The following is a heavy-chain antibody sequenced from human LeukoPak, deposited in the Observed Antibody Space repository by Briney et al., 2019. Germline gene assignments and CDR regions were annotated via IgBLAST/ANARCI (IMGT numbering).Heavy chain of an antibody. D-gene: IGHD3-22*01. CDR2: ISYDGSNK. Sequence: GGSLRLSCAASGFTFSSYGMHWVRQAPGKGLEWVAVISYDGSNKYYADSVKGRFTISRDNSKNTLYLQMNSLRAEDTAVYYCARDSGYYYDSSGYYGEPVDYWGQGTLVTVSS. CDR3: ARDSGYYYDSSGYYGEPVDY. V-gene: IGHV3-30*03. J-gene: IGHJ4*02. CDR1: GFTFSSYG.